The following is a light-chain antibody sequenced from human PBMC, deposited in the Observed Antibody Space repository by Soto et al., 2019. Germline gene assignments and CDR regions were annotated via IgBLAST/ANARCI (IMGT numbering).Light chain of an antibody. J-gene: IGKJ4*01. Sequence: EIVMTQSPATLSVSPGERATLSCRASQSVSSNLAWYHQKPGQPPRLLIYDASTRATGLPARFSGSGSGTEFTLNISSLQYEDFGVYCCQQYNDWLSFGGGTKVEIK. CDR1: QSVSSN. CDR3: QQYNDWLS. V-gene: IGKV3-15*01. CDR2: DAS.